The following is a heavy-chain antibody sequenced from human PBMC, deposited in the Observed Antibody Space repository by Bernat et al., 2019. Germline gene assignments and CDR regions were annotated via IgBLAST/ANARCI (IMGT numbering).Heavy chain of an antibody. V-gene: IGHV3-30*18. CDR2: ISYDGSNK. D-gene: IGHD2-2*01. Sequence: QVQLVESGGGVVQPGRSLRLSCAASGFTFSSYGMHWVRQAPGKGLGWVAVISYDGSNKYYADTVEGRFTISRDNSKNTLYLQMNSLGAEDTAVYYCAKDRGMGVVVPAAVDYWGQGTLVTVSS. CDR3: AKDRGMGVVVPAAVDY. CDR1: GFTFSSYG. J-gene: IGHJ4*02.